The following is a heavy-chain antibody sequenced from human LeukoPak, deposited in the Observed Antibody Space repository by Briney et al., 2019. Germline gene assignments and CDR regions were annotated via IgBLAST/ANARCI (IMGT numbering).Heavy chain of an antibody. CDR1: GGSISSYY. V-gene: IGHV4-59*01. J-gene: IGHJ3*02. CDR3: ARSPRHIEAGAFDI. CDR2: IYYSGST. Sequence: SETLSLTCTVSGGSISSYYWSWIRQPPGKGLEWIGYIYYSGSTNYNPSLKSRVTISVDTSKNQFSLKLSSVTAADTAVHYCARSPRHIEAGAFDIWGQGTMVTVSS.